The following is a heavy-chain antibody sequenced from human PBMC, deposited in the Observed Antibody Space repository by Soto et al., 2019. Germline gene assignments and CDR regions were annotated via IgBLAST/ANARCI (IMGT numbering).Heavy chain of an antibody. V-gene: IGHV3-66*01. CDR2: LYSGGST. CDR3: ARYEFTRDYFDN. Sequence: PGGSLRLSCAASGFTVSNNYMTWVRQAPGKGLEWVSILYSGGSTYYADSVKGRFTISRDNSKNTLYLQMNSLRAEDTAVYYCARYEFTRDYFDNWGQGTLVTVSS. D-gene: IGHD3-3*01. CDR1: GFTVSNNY. J-gene: IGHJ4*02.